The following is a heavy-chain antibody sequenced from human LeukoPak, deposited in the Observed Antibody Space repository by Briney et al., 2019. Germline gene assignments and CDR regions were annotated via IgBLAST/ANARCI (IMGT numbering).Heavy chain of an antibody. CDR2: IIPMFDSP. J-gene: IGHJ4*02. D-gene: IGHD3-10*01. Sequence: SVTVSCKVSGDRFSSYAISWVRQAPGEGLEWMGGIIPMFDSPSYAQSFQGRVTITADRSTNTAYMKLNSLRSEDTAVYYCARVSYGSGSYYEPFDFWGPGSLVTVSS. V-gene: IGHV1-69*06. CDR1: GDRFSSYA. CDR3: ARVSYGSGSYYEPFDF.